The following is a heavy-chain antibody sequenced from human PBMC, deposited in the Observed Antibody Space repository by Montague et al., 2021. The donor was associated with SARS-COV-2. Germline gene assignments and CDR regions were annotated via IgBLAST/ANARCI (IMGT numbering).Heavy chain of an antibody. CDR3: ARYTSRMYGSFDY. V-gene: IGHV2-5*02. J-gene: IGHJ4*02. D-gene: IGHD3-16*02. CDR1: GFSLNTNGMG. Sequence: PALVKPTQTLTLTCTVSGFSLNTNGMGVGWIRQLPGGAPAWLALIYWDDDKRYSPSLKTRLTITKDTSRNQVVLTMTNVDPGDTGTYFCARYTSRMYGSFDYWGQGALVSVSS. CDR2: IYWDDDK.